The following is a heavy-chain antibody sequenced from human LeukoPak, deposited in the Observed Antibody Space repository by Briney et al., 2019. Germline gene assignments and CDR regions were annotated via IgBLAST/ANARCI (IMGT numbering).Heavy chain of an antibody. CDR1: GFTFSSYA. CDR2: ISGSGGST. D-gene: IGHD2-8*02. V-gene: IGHV3-23*01. CDR3: AKGPYGQYCTGGVCPAAITHILLNDAFDI. J-gene: IGHJ3*02. Sequence: PGGSLRLSCAASGFTFSSYAMSWVRQAPGKGLEWVSAISGSGGSTYYGDSVKGRFTISRDNSKNTLYLQMNSLRAEDTAVYYCAKGPYGQYCTGGVCPAAITHILLNDAFDIWGQGTMVTVSS.